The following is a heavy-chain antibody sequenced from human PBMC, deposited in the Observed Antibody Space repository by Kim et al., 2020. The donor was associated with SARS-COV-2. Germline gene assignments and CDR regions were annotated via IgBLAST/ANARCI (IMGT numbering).Heavy chain of an antibody. CDR3: ESSADFDY. CDR1: GGSISSSSYY. D-gene: IGHD2-2*01. CDR2: IYYSGST. J-gene: IGHJ4*02. V-gene: IGHV4-39*01. Sequence: SETLSLTCTVSGGSISSSSYYWGWIRQPPGKGLEWIGSIYYSGSTYYNPSLKSRVTISVDTSKNQFSLKLSSVTAADTAVYYCESSADFDYWGQGTLVTVSS.